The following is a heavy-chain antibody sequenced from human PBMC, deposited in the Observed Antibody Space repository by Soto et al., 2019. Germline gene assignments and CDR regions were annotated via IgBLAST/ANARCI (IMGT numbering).Heavy chain of an antibody. D-gene: IGHD2-21*02. V-gene: IGHV3-30-3*01. CDR3: ARDPDCGGDCYSGTGAGWFDP. CDR2: ISYDGSNK. Sequence: QVQLVESGGGVVQPGRSLRLSCAASGFTFSSYAMHWVRQAPGKGLEWVAVISYDGSNKYYADSVKGRFTISRDNSKNTLYLQMNSLRAEDTAVYYCARDPDCGGDCYSGTGAGWFDPWGQGTLVTVSS. J-gene: IGHJ5*02. CDR1: GFTFSSYA.